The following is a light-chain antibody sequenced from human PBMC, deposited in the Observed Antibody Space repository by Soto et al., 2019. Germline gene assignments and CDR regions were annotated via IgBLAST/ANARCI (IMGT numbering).Light chain of an antibody. Sequence: EIVLTQSPVTLSLSPGERATLSCRASQSVGSNLAWYQQKPGQAPRLLIYDTSNRATGIPARFSGSGSGTDFTLTISSLEPEDFAVYYCQRGDTFGQGTRLEIK. CDR1: QSVGSN. V-gene: IGKV3-11*01. CDR2: DTS. J-gene: IGKJ5*01. CDR3: QRGDT.